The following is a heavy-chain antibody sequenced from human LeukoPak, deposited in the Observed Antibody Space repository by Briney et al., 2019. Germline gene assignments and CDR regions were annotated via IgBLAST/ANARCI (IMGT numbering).Heavy chain of an antibody. J-gene: IGHJ4*02. CDR3: ARGGVVPAAIAY. Sequence: SETLSLTCTVSGVSISSYYWSWIRQPPGKGLEWIGYIYYSGSTNYNPSLKSRVTISVDTSKNQFSLKLSSVTAADTAVYYCARGGVVPAAIAYWGQGTLVTVSS. V-gene: IGHV4-59*01. D-gene: IGHD2-2*01. CDR2: IYYSGST. CDR1: GVSISSYY.